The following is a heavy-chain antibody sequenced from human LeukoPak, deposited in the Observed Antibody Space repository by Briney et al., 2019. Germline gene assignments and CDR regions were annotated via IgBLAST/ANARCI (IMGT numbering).Heavy chain of an antibody. V-gene: IGHV1-2*02. CDR1: GYTFTSYY. J-gene: IGHJ4*02. D-gene: IGHD6-19*01. CDR3: ARSSLGGIAVAGTLDY. CDR2: INPNSGGT. Sequence: ASVKVSCKASGYTFTSYYMHWVRQAPGQGLEWMGWINPNSGGTNYAQKFQGRVTMTRDTSISTAYMELSRLRSDDTAVYYCARSSLGGIAVAGTLDYWGQGTLVTVSS.